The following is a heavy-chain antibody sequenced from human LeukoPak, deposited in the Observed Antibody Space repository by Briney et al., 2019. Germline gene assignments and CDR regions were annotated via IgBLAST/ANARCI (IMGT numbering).Heavy chain of an antibody. V-gene: IGHV3-23*01. CDR2: IGGTTGTT. D-gene: IGHD6-19*01. CDR3: AKAHGGAWYTFNY. Sequence: GGSLRLSCVASGITFSSYAMSWVRQAPGRGLEWVSAIGGTTGTTYYSDSVRGRFTISRDNSKNTLYLQMNSLRAEDTAVYHCAKAHGGAWYTFNYWGQGTLVTVSS. CDR1: GITFSSYA. J-gene: IGHJ4*02.